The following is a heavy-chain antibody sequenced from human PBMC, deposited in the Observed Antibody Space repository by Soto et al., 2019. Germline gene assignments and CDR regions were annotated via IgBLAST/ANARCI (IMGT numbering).Heavy chain of an antibody. D-gene: IGHD5-12*01. CDR2: INAGNGNT. J-gene: IGHJ4*02. Sequence: APVKVSCKASGYTFTNYAMHWVRQAPGQRLEWMGWINAGNGNTKYSQKFQGRVTITGDTSASTAYMELSSLRSEDTAVYYCARVSGYYLPDYWGQGTLVTVSS. CDR1: GYTFTNYA. V-gene: IGHV1-3*01. CDR3: ARVSGYYLPDY.